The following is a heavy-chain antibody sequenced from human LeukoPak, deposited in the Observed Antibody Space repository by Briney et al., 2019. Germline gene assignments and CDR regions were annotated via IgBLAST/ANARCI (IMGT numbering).Heavy chain of an antibody. J-gene: IGHJ2*01. CDR2: IDPSDSYT. CDR1: GHSFTSYW. V-gene: IGHV5-10-1*01. D-gene: IGHD3-16*01. Sequence: GESLKISCKGSGHSFTSYWICWVRQMPGKGLEWMGRIDPSDSYTNYSPSFQGHVTISADKSISTAYLQWSSLKASDTAMYYCARRFGDYWYFDLWGRGTLVTVSS. CDR3: ARRFGDYWYFDL.